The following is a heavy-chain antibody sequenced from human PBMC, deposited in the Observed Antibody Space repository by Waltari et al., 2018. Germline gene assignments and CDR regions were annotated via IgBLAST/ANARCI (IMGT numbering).Heavy chain of an antibody. CDR1: GYSISSGYY. Sequence: QVQLQESGPGLVKPSETLSLTCSVSGYSISSGYYWGWVRQPPGKGLEWIGSIYHSGNTYYNPSLKSRVTISVDTSKNQYSLRLSSVTAADTAVYYCARVLYYYDTSGYDAFNVWGQGTMVTVSS. V-gene: IGHV4-38-2*02. CDR2: IYHSGNT. D-gene: IGHD3-22*01. CDR3: ARVLYYYDTSGYDAFNV. J-gene: IGHJ3*01.